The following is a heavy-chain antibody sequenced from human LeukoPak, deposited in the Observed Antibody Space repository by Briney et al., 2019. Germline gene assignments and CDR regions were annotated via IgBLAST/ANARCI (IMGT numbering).Heavy chain of an antibody. Sequence: PGGSLRLSCAASGFTFSSYWMHWVRQAPGKGLVWVSRINSDGSSTSYADSVKGRFTISRDNAKNTLYLQMNSLRAEDTAVYYCARGGKSYVLRYFDWLPLGEFDYWGQGTLVTVSS. CDR2: INSDGSST. D-gene: IGHD3-9*01. CDR1: GFTFSSYW. J-gene: IGHJ4*02. CDR3: ARGGKSYVLRYFDWLPLGEFDY. V-gene: IGHV3-74*01.